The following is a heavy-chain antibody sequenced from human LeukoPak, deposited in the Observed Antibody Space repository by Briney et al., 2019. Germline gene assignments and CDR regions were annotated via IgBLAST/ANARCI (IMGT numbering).Heavy chain of an antibody. CDR3: AKDRQYGDYGGGDFFDS. Sequence: GGSLRLSCAASGFAFDDYAMHWVRQAPGKGLQWISSINWVGDTSSYADSVKGRFTVSRDNTEGSLYLQMDSLRSEDTALYYCAKDRQYGDYGGGDFFDSWGQGTLVTISS. V-gene: IGHV3-43D*03. D-gene: IGHD4-17*01. CDR2: INWVGDTS. J-gene: IGHJ4*02. CDR1: GFAFDDYA.